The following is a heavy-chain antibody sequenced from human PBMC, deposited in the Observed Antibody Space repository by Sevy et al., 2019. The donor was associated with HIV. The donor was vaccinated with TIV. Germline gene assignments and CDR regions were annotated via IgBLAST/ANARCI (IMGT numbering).Heavy chain of an antibody. J-gene: IGHJ4*02. CDR1: GFTFNTHA. V-gene: IGHV3-30*04. Sequence: GGSLRLSCAASGFTFNTHAMHWVRQAPGKGLEWVALISYDGIMKYYADSVKGRLTISRDNSKNTLSLQMNSLRIEDTAVYYCAREGGYTSAWSPVNYWGQGTLVTVSS. CDR3: AREGGYTSAWSPVNY. D-gene: IGHD6-19*01. CDR2: ISYDGIMK.